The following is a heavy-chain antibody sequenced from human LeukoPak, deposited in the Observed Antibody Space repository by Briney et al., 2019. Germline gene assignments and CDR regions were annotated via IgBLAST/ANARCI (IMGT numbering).Heavy chain of an antibody. CDR2: IYYSGST. D-gene: IGHD3-22*01. CDR1: GGSISSSSYY. V-gene: IGHV4-39*07. CDR3: ARVIKYYDSSGYIDY. Sequence: SETLSLTCTVSGGSISSSSYYWGWIRQPPGKGLEWIGRIYYSGSTYYNPSLKSRVTISVDTSKNQFSLKLSSVTAADTAVYYCARVIKYYDSSGYIDYWGQGTLVTVSS. J-gene: IGHJ4*02.